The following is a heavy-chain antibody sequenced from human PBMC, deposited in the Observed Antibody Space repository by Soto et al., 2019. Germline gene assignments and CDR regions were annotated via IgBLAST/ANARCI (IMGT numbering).Heavy chain of an antibody. J-gene: IGHJ3*01. CDR2: VIPIFGTT. Sequence: QVQLVQSGAEMKKPGSSVRVSCKASGGAFSSSGISWVRQAPGQGLEWMAGVIPIFGTTKNAPKFQGRVTVSADESTSTAYMELSSLRSENTAVYFCARSRPQGLDFPGVITWDALEVWGQGTLVTVSS. CDR3: ARSRPQGLDFPGVITWDALEV. CDR1: GGAFSSSG. V-gene: IGHV1-69*01. D-gene: IGHD3-22*01.